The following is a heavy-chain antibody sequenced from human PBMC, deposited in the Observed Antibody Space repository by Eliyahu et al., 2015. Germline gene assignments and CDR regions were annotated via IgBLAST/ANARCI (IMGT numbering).Heavy chain of an antibody. V-gene: IGHV4-59*08. CDR1: GGAXXXYY. J-gene: IGHJ6*02. Sequence: QVQLQESGPGLVKPSETLSLTCXVSGGAXXXYYWRXXRQPPGKGLEWIGYIYYSGSPNYNPSLKSRVTISVDTSKNQFSLKLSSVTAADTAVYYCARVVSQLWFGEFPTYYYYGMDVWGQGTTVTVSS. CDR2: IYYSGSP. CDR3: ARVVSQLWFGEFPTYYYYGMDV. D-gene: IGHD3-10*01.